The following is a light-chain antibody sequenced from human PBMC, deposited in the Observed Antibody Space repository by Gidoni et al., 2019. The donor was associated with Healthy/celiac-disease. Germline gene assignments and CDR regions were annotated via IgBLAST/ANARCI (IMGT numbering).Light chain of an antibody. CDR3: QQRSTWPPA. Sequence: EIVLTQSPATLSLSPGERATLSCRASQSVSSYLAWYQQKPGQAPRLLIYDASNRATGIPARFSGSGSGTDFTLTISSLEPEDFAVYYCQQRSTWPPAFGGGTKVEIK. V-gene: IGKV3-11*01. J-gene: IGKJ4*01. CDR1: QSVSSY. CDR2: DAS.